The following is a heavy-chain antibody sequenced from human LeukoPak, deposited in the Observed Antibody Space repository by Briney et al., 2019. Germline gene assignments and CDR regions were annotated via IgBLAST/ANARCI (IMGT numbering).Heavy chain of an antibody. CDR1: GFTFSSYG. CDR3: AKDFNYYGSGSYSLGY. Sequence: GGSLRLSCAASGFTFSSYGMHWVRQAPGKGLEWVAVISYDGSNKYYADSVKGRFTISRDNSKNTLYLQMNSLRAEDTAVYYCAKDFNYYGSGSYSLGYWGQGTLVTVSS. D-gene: IGHD3-10*01. CDR2: ISYDGSNK. V-gene: IGHV3-30*18. J-gene: IGHJ4*02.